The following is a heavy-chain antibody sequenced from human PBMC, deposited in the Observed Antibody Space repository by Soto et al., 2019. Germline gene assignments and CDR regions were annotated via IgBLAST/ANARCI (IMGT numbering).Heavy chain of an antibody. V-gene: IGHV1-69*01. CDR1: GGTFSSYA. Sequence: QVQLVQSGAEVKKPGSSVKVSCKASGGTFSSYAISWVRQAPGQGLEWMGGIIPISDTTNYAQKFQGRVTITADESTSTAYMELSSLRSEDTAVYYCARSQGSSTSLEIYYYSSYGMDVWGQGTTVTVSS. CDR3: ARSQGSSTSLEIYYYSSYGMDV. J-gene: IGHJ6*02. CDR2: IIPISDTT. D-gene: IGHD2-2*01.